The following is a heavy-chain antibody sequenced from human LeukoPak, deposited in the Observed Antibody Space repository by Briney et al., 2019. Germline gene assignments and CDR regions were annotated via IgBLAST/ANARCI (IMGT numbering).Heavy chain of an antibody. J-gene: IGHJ4*02. CDR3: AKENVAGYYYDSSGYLHG. CDR2: ISWDGGST. CDR1: GFTFDDYT. Sequence: GGSLRLSCAASGFTFDDYTMHWVRQAPGKGQEWVSLISWDGGSTYYADSVKGRFTISRDNSKNSLYLQMNSLRTEDTALYYCAKENVAGYYYDSSGYLHGWGQGTLVTVSS. V-gene: IGHV3-43*01. D-gene: IGHD3-22*01.